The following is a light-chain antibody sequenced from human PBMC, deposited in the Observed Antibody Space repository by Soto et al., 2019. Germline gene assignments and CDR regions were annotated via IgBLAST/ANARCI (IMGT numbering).Light chain of an antibody. CDR1: SSDVGGYNY. CDR3: SSYTSSDTWV. V-gene: IGLV2-14*01. Sequence: QSALTQPASVSGSPGQSITISCTGTSSDVGGYNYVSWYQHHPGKAPRLLTYAISNRPSGVSSRFSGSKSGNTASQTISGLLAEDEADYYCSSYTSSDTWVFGGGTQAHRP. CDR2: AIS. J-gene: IGLJ3*02.